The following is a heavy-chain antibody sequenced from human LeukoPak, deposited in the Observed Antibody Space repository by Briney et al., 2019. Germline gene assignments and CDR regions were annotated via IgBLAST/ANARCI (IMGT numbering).Heavy chain of an antibody. V-gene: IGHV1-2*02. CDR1: GYTFTGYY. D-gene: IGHD2-15*01. Sequence: ASVKVSCKASGYTFTGYYMHWVRQAPGQGLEWMGWINPNSGGTNYAQKFQGRVTMTRDTSISTAYMELSRLRSDDTAVYYCARVFGRYCSGGSCYNWGHYFDYWGQGTLVTVSS. CDR2: INPNSGGT. J-gene: IGHJ4*02. CDR3: ARVFGRYCSGGSCYNWGHYFDY.